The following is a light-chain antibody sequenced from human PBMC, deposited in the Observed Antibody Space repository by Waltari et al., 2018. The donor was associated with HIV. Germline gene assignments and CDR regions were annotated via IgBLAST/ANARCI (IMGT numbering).Light chain of an antibody. CDR1: QSVSSN. Sequence: EVVMTQSPATLSVSPGERVTLSCRASQSVSSNLAWYQQTPGQAPRLLLYDASSRASGVPARFSGSGSGTDFTLTITSLQSEDFAVYYCQQYNNWPPWTFGQGTRVQIK. CDR3: QQYNNWPPWT. J-gene: IGKJ1*01. V-gene: IGKV3-15*01. CDR2: DAS.